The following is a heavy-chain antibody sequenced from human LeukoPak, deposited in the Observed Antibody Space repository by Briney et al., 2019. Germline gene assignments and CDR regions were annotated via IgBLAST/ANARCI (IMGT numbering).Heavy chain of an antibody. CDR3: ARHNPLWGY. V-gene: IGHV3-7*04. CDR2: IKPDGSEK. Sequence: GGSLRLSCAASGFTFSSYWMSWVRQAPGKGLEWVANIKPDGSEKYYVDSVKGRFTISRDNAKNSLYLQMSSLRVEDTALYFCARHNPLWGYWGQGTLVTVSS. J-gene: IGHJ4*02. D-gene: IGHD1-14*01. CDR1: GFTFSSYW.